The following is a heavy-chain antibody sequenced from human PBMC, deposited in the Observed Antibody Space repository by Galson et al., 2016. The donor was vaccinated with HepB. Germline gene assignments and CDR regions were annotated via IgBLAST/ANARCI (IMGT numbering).Heavy chain of an antibody. CDR2: IDGGGST. V-gene: IGHV3-53*04. J-gene: IGHJ4*02. CDR1: GLSVTNKH. D-gene: IGHD3-3*01. CDR3: AREGRFLEWLFYSFRDY. Sequence: SLRLSCAGSGLSVTNKHMNWVRQAPGKGLEWVSFIDGGGSTYYADSVRGRFTISRHNSKNTLYMQMNSLRAEDTAVYYCAREGRFLEWLFYSFRDYWGQGTLVTVSS.